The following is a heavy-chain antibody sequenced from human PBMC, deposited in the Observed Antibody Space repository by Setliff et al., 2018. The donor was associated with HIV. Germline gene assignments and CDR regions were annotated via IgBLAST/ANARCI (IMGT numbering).Heavy chain of an antibody. CDR2: IVPILNTG. Sequence: AASVKVSCKASGGTFRSHEISWVRQAPGQGLEWMGGIVPILNTGNYAPKFQGRVTITADESTTTAYMELSSLRSEDTAVYYCARIPNHSSGFDYWGQGTQVTVSS. D-gene: IGHD3-22*01. V-gene: IGHV1-69*13. J-gene: IGHJ4*02. CDR3: ARIPNHSSGFDY. CDR1: GGTFRSHE.